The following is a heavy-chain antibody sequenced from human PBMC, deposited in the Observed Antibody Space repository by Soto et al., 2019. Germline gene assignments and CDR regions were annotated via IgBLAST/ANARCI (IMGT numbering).Heavy chain of an antibody. CDR1: GFRFRSFT. D-gene: IGHD6-13*01. CDR3: TRDESRDSSARGWFDP. J-gene: IGHJ5*02. CDR2: ISSNSAYI. Sequence: PXGSLRLSCAACGFRFRSFTVNGVRQAPGKGLEWVSTISSNSAYIYYTDALRGRFTISRDNAKNSLHLQMNSLRAEDTAVYYCTRDESRDSSARGWFDPWGPGTLVTVSS. V-gene: IGHV3-21*01.